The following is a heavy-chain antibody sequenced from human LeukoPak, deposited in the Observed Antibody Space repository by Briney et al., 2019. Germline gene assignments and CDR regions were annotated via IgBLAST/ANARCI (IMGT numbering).Heavy chain of an antibody. V-gene: IGHV4-4*07. CDR1: GGSISSFY. CDR2: IYNSGSP. CDR3: ARSSGTGFEY. J-gene: IGHJ4*02. Sequence: SETLSLTCTVSGGSISSFYWSCIRQPAGEGLEWIGRIYNSGSPHCNPSLRTRVTMSVDTSKNQFSLKLSSVTAADTAVYYCARSSGTGFEYWGQGTLVTVSS. D-gene: IGHD3-10*01.